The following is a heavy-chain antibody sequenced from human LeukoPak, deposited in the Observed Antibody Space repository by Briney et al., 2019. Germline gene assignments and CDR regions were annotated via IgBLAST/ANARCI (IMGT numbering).Heavy chain of an antibody. CDR2: IVVGSGNT. Sequence: SVKVSCKASGFTFTSSAMPWVRQARGQRLEWIGWIVVGSGNTNYAQKFQERVTITRDMSTSTAYMELSSLRSEDTAVYYCAAAGFRNAFDIWGQGTMVTVSS. CDR1: GFTFTSSA. CDR3: AAAGFRNAFDI. J-gene: IGHJ3*02. V-gene: IGHV1-58*02. D-gene: IGHD1-14*01.